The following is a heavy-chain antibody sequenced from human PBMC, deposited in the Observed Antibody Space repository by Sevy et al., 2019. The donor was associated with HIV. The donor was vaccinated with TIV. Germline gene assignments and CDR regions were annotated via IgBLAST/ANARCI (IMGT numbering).Heavy chain of an antibody. CDR2: IIPMFGTT. J-gene: IGHJ4*02. D-gene: IGHD3-16*01. Sequence: ASVTVSCEASGVTFNNYGFSWVRQAPGQGLEWMGGIIPMFGTTDYAHNFQDRVTITADASTSTAYMELNSLISEDTAVYYCARGITFITGGGYYFDSWGQGTLVTVSS. V-gene: IGHV1-69*13. CDR1: GVTFNNYG. CDR3: ARGITFITGGGYYFDS.